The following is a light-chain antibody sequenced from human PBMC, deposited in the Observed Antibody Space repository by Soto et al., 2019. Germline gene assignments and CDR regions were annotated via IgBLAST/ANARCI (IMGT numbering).Light chain of an antibody. V-gene: IGKV3-20*01. CDR3: QQYGSSPWT. Sequence: IVLTQSPGTLSLSPGERATLSCRASQSVSINYLAWYQQKPGQAPRLLIYAASSRATGIPDRFSGSGSGTDFTLTISRLEPEDFAVYYCQQYGSSPWTFGPGTKVEIK. CDR2: AAS. J-gene: IGKJ1*01. CDR1: QSVSINY.